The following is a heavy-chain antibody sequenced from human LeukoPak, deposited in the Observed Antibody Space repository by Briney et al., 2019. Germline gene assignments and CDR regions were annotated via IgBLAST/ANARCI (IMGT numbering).Heavy chain of an antibody. CDR3: ARGNIVLMVYATYYYYGMDV. Sequence: SETLSLTCAVYGGSFSGYYWSWIRQPPGKELEWIGEINHSGSTNYNPSLKSRVTISVDTSKNQFSLKLSSVTAADTAVYYCARGNIVLMVYATYYYYGMDVWGQGTTVTVSS. J-gene: IGHJ6*02. V-gene: IGHV4-34*01. D-gene: IGHD2-8*01. CDR2: INHSGST. CDR1: GGSFSGYY.